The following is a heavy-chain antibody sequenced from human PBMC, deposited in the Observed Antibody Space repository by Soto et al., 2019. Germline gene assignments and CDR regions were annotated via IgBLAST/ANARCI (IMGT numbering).Heavy chain of an antibody. CDR2: ISAYNGNT. CDR3: ARDRLNESWRSNPFDY. CDR1: GYTFTSYG. D-gene: IGHD1-1*01. J-gene: IGHJ4*02. Sequence: ASVKVSCKASGYTFTSYGISWVRQAPGQGLEWMGWISAYNGNTNYAQKLQGRVTMTTDTSTSTAYMELRSLRSDDTAVYYCARDRLNESWRSNPFDYWGQATLVTFSS. V-gene: IGHV1-18*01.